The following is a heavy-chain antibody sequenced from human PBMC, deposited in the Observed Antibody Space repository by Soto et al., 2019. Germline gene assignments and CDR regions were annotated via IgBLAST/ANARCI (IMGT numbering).Heavy chain of an antibody. Sequence: QVQLQQWGAGLLKPSETLSLTCAVYDGSLSDDYYTWTRQSPGKGLEWIGEIHLSGSTYYNPSLTTRVTLSQDTSKKKFSLNLISVSAGDTGEDYCSRGNDAYTGGRTWGQGTLVTVSS. CDR3: SRGNDAYTGGRT. CDR2: IHLSGST. D-gene: IGHD1-1*01. J-gene: IGHJ5*02. CDR1: DGSLSDDY. V-gene: IGHV4-34*02.